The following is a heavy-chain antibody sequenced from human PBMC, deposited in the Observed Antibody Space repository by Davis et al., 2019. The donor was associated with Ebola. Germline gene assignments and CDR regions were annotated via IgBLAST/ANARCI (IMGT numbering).Heavy chain of an antibody. V-gene: IGHV3-30-3*01. CDR2: ISYDGSNK. CDR3: ARDYYDSSGYYQGNC. CDR1: GFTFSSYA. D-gene: IGHD3-22*01. J-gene: IGHJ4*02. Sequence: GGSLRLSCAASGFTFSSYAMHWVRQAPGKGLEWVAVISYDGSNKYYADSVKGRFTISRDNSKNTLYLQMNSLRAEDTAVYYCARDYYDSSGYYQGNCWGQGTLVTVSS.